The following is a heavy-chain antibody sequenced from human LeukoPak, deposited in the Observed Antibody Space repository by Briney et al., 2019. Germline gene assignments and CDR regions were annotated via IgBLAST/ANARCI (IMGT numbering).Heavy chain of an antibody. Sequence: KPSETLSLTCTVSGGSISSYYWSWLRQPPGKGLEWIGYIYYSGSTNYNPSLKSRVTISVDTSKNQFSLKLSSVTAADTAVYYCARAMGGLDAFDIWGQGTMVTVSS. D-gene: IGHD3-10*01. V-gene: IGHV4-59*01. CDR2: IYYSGST. CDR3: ARAMGGLDAFDI. CDR1: GGSISSYY. J-gene: IGHJ3*02.